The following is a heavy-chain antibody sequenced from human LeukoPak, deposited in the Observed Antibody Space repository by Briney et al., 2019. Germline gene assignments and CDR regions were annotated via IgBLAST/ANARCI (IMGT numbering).Heavy chain of an antibody. CDR1: GVSFDDYY. CDR3: TRMTAGHDY. CDR2: INHSGYT. J-gene: IGHJ4*02. V-gene: IGHV4-34*01. Sequence: SETLSLTCAVSGVSFDDYYWSWVRQTPGKGLEWIGEINHSGYTNDSPSLKSRVTLSIDTSGKQFSLNLRSVTVADTGIYYCTRMTAGHDYWGQGTLVTVSS. D-gene: IGHD2-21*02.